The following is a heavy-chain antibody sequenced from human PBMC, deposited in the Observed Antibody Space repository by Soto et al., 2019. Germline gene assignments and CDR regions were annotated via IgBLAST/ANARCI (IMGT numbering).Heavy chain of an antibody. V-gene: IGHV4-59*08. D-gene: IGHD3-22*01. CDR2: IYYTGTT. CDR1: GSPISSYY. J-gene: IGHJ4*01. CDR3: ARLGGYYQAFDQ. Sequence: SETLSLTCSVSGSPISSYYWGWFRLPPGQGLQWVGYIYYTGTTSYNPSLKGRVTVSLDTSKKQFSMKLRSVTAADTAVYFCARLGGYYQAFDQWGQGALVTVSS.